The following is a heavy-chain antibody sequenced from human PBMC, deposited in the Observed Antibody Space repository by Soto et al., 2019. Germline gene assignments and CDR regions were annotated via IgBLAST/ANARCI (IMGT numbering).Heavy chain of an antibody. V-gene: IGHV1-46*01. J-gene: IGHJ3*02. CDR2: INPSGGST. Sequence: GASVKVSCKASGYTFTSYYMHWVRQAPGQGLEWMGIINPSGGSTSYAQKFRGRVTMTRDTSTSTVYMELSSLRSEDTAVYYCARDQGDYYDSSGYLGPFDAFDIWGQGTMVTVSS. CDR1: GYTFTSYY. CDR3: ARDQGDYYDSSGYLGPFDAFDI. D-gene: IGHD3-22*01.